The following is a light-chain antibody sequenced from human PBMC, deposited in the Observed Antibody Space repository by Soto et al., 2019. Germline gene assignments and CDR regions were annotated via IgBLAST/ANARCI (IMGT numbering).Light chain of an antibody. J-gene: IGKJ5*01. Sequence: EVVMTQSPATLSVSPGERATLSCRASQSVTSNYLAWYQQKPGQAPRLLIYGISTRATGVPDRFSGSGSGTDFTLTISSLQSEDFAVYYCQQYHNWPITFGQGTRLEI. CDR1: QSVTSN. CDR3: QQYHNWPIT. V-gene: IGKV3D-15*01. CDR2: GIS.